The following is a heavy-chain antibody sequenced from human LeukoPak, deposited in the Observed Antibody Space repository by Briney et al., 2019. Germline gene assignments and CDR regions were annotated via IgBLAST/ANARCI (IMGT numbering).Heavy chain of an antibody. Sequence: PGGSLRLSCAASGFTFSSYSMNWVRQAPGKGLEWVSYIRSSSSTIYYADSVKGRFTISRDNAKNSQYLQMNSLRAEDTAVYYCARGSGGSCSDFDYWGQGTLVTVSS. D-gene: IGHD2-15*01. CDR3: ARGSGGSCSDFDY. CDR2: IRSSSSTI. V-gene: IGHV3-48*01. CDR1: GFTFSSYS. J-gene: IGHJ4*02.